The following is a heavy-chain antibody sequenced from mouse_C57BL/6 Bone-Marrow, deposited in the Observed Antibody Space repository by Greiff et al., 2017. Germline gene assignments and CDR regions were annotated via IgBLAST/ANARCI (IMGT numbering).Heavy chain of an antibody. Sequence: EVMLVESGGGLVKPGGSLKLSCAASGFTFSSYAMSLVRQTPEKRLEWVATFRDGGSYTYYPDNVKGRFTISRDNAKNNLYLQMSHLKYEDTAMYYCARDRSLYCFDYWGQGTTLTVSA. CDR1: GFTFSSYA. V-gene: IGHV5-4*01. CDR3: ARDRSLYCFDY. J-gene: IGHJ2*01. CDR2: FRDGGSYT.